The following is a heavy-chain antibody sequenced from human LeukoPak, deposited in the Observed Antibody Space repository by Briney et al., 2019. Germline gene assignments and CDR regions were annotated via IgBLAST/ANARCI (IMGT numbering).Heavy chain of an antibody. CDR1: GYSISSGNY. J-gene: IGHJ4*02. V-gene: IGHV4-38-2*02. Sequence: PSETLSLTCSVSGYSISSGNYWGWIRLPPGKGLQWIGSIYHSGSTYYNPSLKSRVTISVDTSRNQFSLKLSSVTAADTAVYYCAKGYCRGNSCYDDRGAFDYWGQGTLVTVSS. CDR3: AKGYCRGNSCYDDRGAFDY. D-gene: IGHD2-2*01. CDR2: IYHSGST.